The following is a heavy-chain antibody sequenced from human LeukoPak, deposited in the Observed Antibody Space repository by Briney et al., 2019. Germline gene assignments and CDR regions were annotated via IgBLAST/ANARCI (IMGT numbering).Heavy chain of an antibody. CDR2: INPNSGGT. CDR3: ARVLLRYFDWLLSYGMGV. Sequence: ASVKVSCKASGYTFTGYYIHWVRQAPGQGLEWMGWINPNSGGTNYAQKFQGRVTMTRDTSISTAYMELSRLRSDDTAVYYCARVLLRYFDWLLSYGMGVWGQGTTVTVSS. CDR1: GYTFTGYY. V-gene: IGHV1-2*02. D-gene: IGHD3-9*01. J-gene: IGHJ6*02.